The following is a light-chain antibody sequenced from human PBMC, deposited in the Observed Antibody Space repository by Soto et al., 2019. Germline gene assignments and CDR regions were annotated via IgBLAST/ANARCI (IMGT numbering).Light chain of an antibody. J-gene: IGKJ4*01. CDR3: QQYYSTPLT. Sequence: DIVMTQSPDSLDVSLGERATINCKSSQSVLFNSNSRNYLAWYQQKPGQPPKLLIYWASTRESGVPDRFSGSGSGTDFTLTISSLQAEDVAVYYCQQYYSTPLTFGGGTKVEIK. CDR2: WAS. V-gene: IGKV4-1*01. CDR1: QSVLFNSNSRNY.